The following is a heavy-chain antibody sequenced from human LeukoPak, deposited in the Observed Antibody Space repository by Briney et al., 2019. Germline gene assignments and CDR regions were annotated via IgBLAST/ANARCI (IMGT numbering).Heavy chain of an antibody. V-gene: IGHV3-66*01. Sequence: PGGSLRLSCAASGFTVSSNYMSWVRQAPGKGLEWVSVFYSGDTTYYADSVKGRFTISRDNSKNTLYLQMNSLRAEDTAVYYCAKDGYSYAPGWYFDYWGQGTLVTVSS. CDR1: GFTVSSNY. J-gene: IGHJ4*02. D-gene: IGHD5-18*01. CDR2: FYSGDTT. CDR3: AKDGYSYAPGWYFDY.